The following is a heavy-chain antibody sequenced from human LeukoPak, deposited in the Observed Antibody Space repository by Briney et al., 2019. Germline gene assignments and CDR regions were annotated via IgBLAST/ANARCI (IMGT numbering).Heavy chain of an antibody. V-gene: IGHV5-51*01. J-gene: IGHJ4*02. CDR1: GYSFTSYW. Sequence: GESLKISCKGSGYSFTSYWIGWVRQMPGKGLEWMGITYPGDSDTRYSPSFQGQVTISADKSISTAYLQWSSLKASDTAMYYCARVRRYYDFWSGYFLFDYWGQGTLVSVSS. D-gene: IGHD3-3*01. CDR3: ARVRRYYDFWSGYFLFDY. CDR2: TYPGDSDT.